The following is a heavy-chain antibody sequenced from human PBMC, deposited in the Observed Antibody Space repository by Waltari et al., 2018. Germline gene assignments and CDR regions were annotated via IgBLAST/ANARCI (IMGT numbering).Heavy chain of an antibody. J-gene: IGHJ5*02. Sequence: QVQLVQTGAEVLRPGAAVKVSCQASGYTFINYEINWVRQAAGQGLEWMGWVNPNSGNTAYAQKFQGRISMTWDTFTRTAYMELSNLRSDDTAVFYCARGRDVFANVDYNWFDPWGQGTLVTVSS. CDR3: ARGRDVFANVDYNWFDP. V-gene: IGHV1-8*02. CDR2: VNPNSGNT. D-gene: IGHD3-3*01. CDR1: GYTFINYE.